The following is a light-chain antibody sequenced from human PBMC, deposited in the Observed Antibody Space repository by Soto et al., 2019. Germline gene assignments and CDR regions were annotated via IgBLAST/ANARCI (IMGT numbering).Light chain of an antibody. V-gene: IGLV2-14*01. CDR1: SSDVGGYTY. J-gene: IGLJ2*01. CDR2: DVS. Sequence: QSALTQPASVSGSPGQSITISCTGTSSDVGGYTYVCWYQQHPGKAPKLMIYDVSNRPSGVSNRFSGSKSGNTASLTISGLQAEDEADYYCSSYTSSSTVVFGGGTKLTVL. CDR3: SSYTSSSTVV.